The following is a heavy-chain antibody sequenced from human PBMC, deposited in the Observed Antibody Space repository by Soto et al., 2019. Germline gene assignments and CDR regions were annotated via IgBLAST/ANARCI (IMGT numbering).Heavy chain of an antibody. CDR2: ITGSSSYI. V-gene: IGHV3-21*06. CDR1: GFIFSSHN. Sequence: DVQLVESGGGLVKPGGSLRLSCAASGFIFSSHNMNWVRQAPGKGLEWVSSITGSSSYIFYADSVKGRFTISRDNAKNTVYLQVNSLRAEDTGVYYCARLVACETGYGMDVWGQGTTVTVSS. CDR3: ARLVACETGYGMDV. J-gene: IGHJ6*02. D-gene: IGHD3-9*01.